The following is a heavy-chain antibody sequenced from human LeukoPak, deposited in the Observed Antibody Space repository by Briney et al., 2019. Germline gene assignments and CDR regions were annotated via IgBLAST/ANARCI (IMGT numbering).Heavy chain of an antibody. V-gene: IGHV1-69*13. J-gene: IGHJ6*03. D-gene: IGHD5-12*01. CDR1: GGTFSSYA. CDR3: ATRDGYGGHETYGYYMDV. Sequence: SVKVSCKASGGTFSSYAISWVRQAPGQGLEWMGGIITNLDTGHYAPKFQGRVTITADESTSTVYMEMSSLRSEDTAVFYCATRDGYGGHETYGYYMDVWGKGTTVTVSS. CDR2: IITNLDTG.